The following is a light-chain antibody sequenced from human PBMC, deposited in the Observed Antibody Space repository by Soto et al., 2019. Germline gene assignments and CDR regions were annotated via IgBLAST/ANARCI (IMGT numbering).Light chain of an antibody. Sequence: IQMTQSPSSLSASVEDRVTITCRASQSISTYLNWYQQKPGKAPKPLIYAASSLQSGVPSRFSGSGSGTLFTLTISSLQPEDFATYYCQQTSSTPVTFGQGTRLAI. CDR2: AAS. CDR1: QSISTY. V-gene: IGKV1-39*01. CDR3: QQTSSTPVT. J-gene: IGKJ5*01.